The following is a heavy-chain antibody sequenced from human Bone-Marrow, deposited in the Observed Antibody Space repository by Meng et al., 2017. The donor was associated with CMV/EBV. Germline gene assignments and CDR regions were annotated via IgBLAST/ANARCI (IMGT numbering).Heavy chain of an antibody. CDR3: ATAGYSGYDRPH. V-gene: IGHV3-53*01. CDR1: GFTVSSNY. J-gene: IGHJ4*02. D-gene: IGHD5-12*01. Sequence: GESLKISCAASGFTVSSNYMSWVRQAPGKGLEWVSVIYSGGSTYYADSVKGRFTFSRDNSKNTLYLQMNSLRAEDTAVYYCATAGYSGYDRPHWGPGKLVTGAS. CDR2: IYSGGST.